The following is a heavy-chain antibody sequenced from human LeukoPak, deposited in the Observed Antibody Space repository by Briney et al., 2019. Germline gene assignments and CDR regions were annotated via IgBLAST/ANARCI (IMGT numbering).Heavy chain of an antibody. D-gene: IGHD3-22*01. V-gene: IGHV3-74*01. CDR3: AREGTPYYYDSSGIDY. J-gene: IGHJ4*02. CDR1: GFTFSSYW. CDR2: INSDGSST. Sequence: GGSLRLSCAASGFTFSSYWMHWVRHAPGKGLVWVSRINSDGSSTSYADSVKGRFTISRDNAKNTLYLQMNSLRAEDTAVYYCAREGTPYYYDSSGIDYWGQGTLVTVSS.